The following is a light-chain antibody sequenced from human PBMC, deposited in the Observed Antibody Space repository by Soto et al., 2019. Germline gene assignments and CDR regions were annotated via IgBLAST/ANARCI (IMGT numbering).Light chain of an antibody. Sequence: QSVLTQPPSASGSPGQSVTISCTGTSSDIGYYKYVSWYQQHPGKAPKLIIYEVIKRPSGVSNRFSGSKSGNTASLTISGLQAEDEADYYCSSYTSSSTPYVFGTGTKVTVL. CDR3: SSYTSSSTPYV. CDR1: SSDIGYYKY. J-gene: IGLJ1*01. V-gene: IGLV2-14*01. CDR2: EVI.